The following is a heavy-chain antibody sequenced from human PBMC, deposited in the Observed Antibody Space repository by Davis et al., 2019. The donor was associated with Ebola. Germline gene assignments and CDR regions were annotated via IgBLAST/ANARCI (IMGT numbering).Heavy chain of an antibody. V-gene: IGHV3-30*18. CDR1: GFTFSRYA. D-gene: IGHD2-21*02. Sequence: SLKISCATSGFTFSRYAIHWVRQAPGKGLEWVAGISNDGSNEYYVDSVKGRFTISRDNSKNTLYLQMNSLRAEDTAVYYCAKAVTPSPYGASDIWGQGTVVTVFS. CDR3: AKAVTPSPYGASDI. J-gene: IGHJ3*02. CDR2: ISNDGSNE.